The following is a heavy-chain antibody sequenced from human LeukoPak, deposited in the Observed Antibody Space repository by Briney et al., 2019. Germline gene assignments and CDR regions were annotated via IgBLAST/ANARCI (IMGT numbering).Heavy chain of an antibody. CDR3: ARAVSSGYYNLYFDY. J-gene: IGHJ4*02. V-gene: IGHV3-7*04. D-gene: IGHD3-22*01. CDR2: IKKDGSEE. Sequence: PGGSLRLSCAASGFTFNSYWMNWVRQAPGKGLEGVANIKKDGSEEFYVDSVKGRFTISRDNAKNSLYLQMDSLRAEDTAVYYCARAVSSGYYNLYFDYWGQGTLVTVSS. CDR1: GFTFNSYW.